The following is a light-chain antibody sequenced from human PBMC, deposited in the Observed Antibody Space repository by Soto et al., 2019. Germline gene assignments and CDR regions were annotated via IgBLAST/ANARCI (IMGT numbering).Light chain of an antibody. V-gene: IGKV1-5*03. Sequence: DIQMTQSPSTLSASVGDRVTITCRASQSISSWLAWYQQKPGKAPKLLISKASSLESGVPSRFSGSGSRTEFNLNISSLQPDDFATYYCQQYNSYSPWTFGQGTKVEIK. CDR2: KAS. CDR1: QSISSW. CDR3: QQYNSYSPWT. J-gene: IGKJ1*01.